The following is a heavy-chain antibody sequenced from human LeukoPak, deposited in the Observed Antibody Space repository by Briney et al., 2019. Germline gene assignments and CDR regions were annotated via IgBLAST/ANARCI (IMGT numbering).Heavy chain of an antibody. Sequence: SETLSLSCTVSGGSMSNYHWTWIRQPPGEGLEWIGRIYTNGHTNYSPSLRSRVTMSVDTSKNQFPLKVRFVTAADTAVYFCARDRVVVGSTTSFFDYWGQGILVTVSS. CDR1: GGSMSNYH. CDR3: ARDRVVVGSTTSFFDY. V-gene: IGHV4-4*07. CDR2: IYTNGHT. J-gene: IGHJ4*02. D-gene: IGHD3-22*01.